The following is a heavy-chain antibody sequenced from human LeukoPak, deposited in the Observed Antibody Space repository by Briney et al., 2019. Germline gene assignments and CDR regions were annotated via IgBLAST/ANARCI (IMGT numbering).Heavy chain of an antibody. CDR3: AREAGEHFDWPAHRITGTNDAFDI. V-gene: IGHV1-3*01. CDR1: GYTFTIYA. J-gene: IGHJ3*02. CDR2: INAGNGNT. D-gene: IGHD1-20*01. Sequence: GASVKVSCKASGYTFTIYAIHWVRQAPGQRLGWMGWINAGNGNTKYSQKFQVRVTITRDTAASTAYMELSSLRSEDTAVYYCAREAGEHFDWPAHRITGTNDAFDIGGQGTMVTVS.